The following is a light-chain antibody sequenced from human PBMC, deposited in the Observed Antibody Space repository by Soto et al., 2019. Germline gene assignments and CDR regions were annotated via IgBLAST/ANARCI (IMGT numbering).Light chain of an antibody. CDR2: DVS. V-gene: IGLV2-11*01. J-gene: IGLJ3*02. CDR1: SSDVGDYNY. Sequence: QSALTQPRSVSGSPGQSVTISCTGTSSDVGDYNYVSWYQQHPGKAPKLMIYDVSERPSGVPDRFSGSKSGNTASLTISGRQAEAEADYYCCSYAGSYTGVFGGGTKLTVL. CDR3: CSYAGSYTGV.